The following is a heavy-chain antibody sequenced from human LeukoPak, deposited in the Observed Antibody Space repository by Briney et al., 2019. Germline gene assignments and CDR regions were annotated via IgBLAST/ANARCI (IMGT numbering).Heavy chain of an antibody. CDR3: ARVIAPYGSGSYGY. J-gene: IGHJ4*02. CDR1: GFTVSSNY. D-gene: IGHD3-10*01. CDR2: IYSGGST. V-gene: IGHV3-66*01. Sequence: GGSLRLSCAASGFTVSSNYMSWVRQAPGKGLEWVSVIYSGGSTYYADSVKGRFTISRDNSKNTLYLQMNSLRAEDTAVYYCARVIAPYGSGSYGYWGQGTLVTVSS.